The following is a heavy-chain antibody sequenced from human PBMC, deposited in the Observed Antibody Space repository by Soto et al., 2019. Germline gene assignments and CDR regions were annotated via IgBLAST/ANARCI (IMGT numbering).Heavy chain of an antibody. CDR3: AAVTGGCSRTTCQIDP. V-gene: IGHV4-4*02. CDR2: IYRSGST. D-gene: IGHD2-2*01. J-gene: IGHJ5*02. Sequence: PSETLSLTCAVSSASISNNYWWTWVRQSPGKGLEWIGEIYRSGSTNYNPSLKNRVTMSMDNSKNQFSLELTSVSAADTAVYYCAAVTGGCSRTTCQIDPWGQGTLVTVSS. CDR1: SASISNNYW.